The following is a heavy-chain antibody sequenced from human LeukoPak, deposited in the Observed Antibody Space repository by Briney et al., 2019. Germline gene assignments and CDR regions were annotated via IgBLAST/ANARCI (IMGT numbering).Heavy chain of an antibody. V-gene: IGHV1-18*01. Sequence: ASVKVSCKASGYTFTNYGITWVRQAPGQGLEWMGWISGYQGSTKYAQNLQGRVTMTIDTSTSTAYMDLRSLRSDDTAIYFCARSAPSTITAGPFNYWGQGTLVAVSS. CDR2: ISGYQGST. D-gene: IGHD5-24*01. CDR1: GYTFTNYG. CDR3: ARSAPSTITAGPFNY. J-gene: IGHJ4*02.